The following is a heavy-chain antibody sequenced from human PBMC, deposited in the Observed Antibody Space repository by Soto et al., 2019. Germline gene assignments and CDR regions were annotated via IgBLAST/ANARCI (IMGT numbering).Heavy chain of an antibody. CDR2: IIPMFDTA. J-gene: IGHJ4*02. CDR1: GGTFSNYA. V-gene: IGHV1-69*01. D-gene: IGHD3-22*01. CDR3: ARAPSGYDSKGYFDY. Sequence: QVQLVQSGAEVKKPGSSVRVSCKASGGTFSNYAFSWVRQAPGQGLEWMEEIIPMFDTANYPQKFQGRVTITADGSTSTAYMELSSLRFDDTAVYYCARAPSGYDSKGYFDYWGQGTLVTVSS.